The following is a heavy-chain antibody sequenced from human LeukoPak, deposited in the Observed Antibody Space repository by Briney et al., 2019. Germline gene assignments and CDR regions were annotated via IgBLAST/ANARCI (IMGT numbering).Heavy chain of an antibody. CDR3: AKESEEEQLLGEAMFDH. Sequence: PGGSLRLSCAASGFTFSSYWMHWVRQAPGKGLVWVSRINSDGSSTSYADSVKGLFIISRDNSKNTLYLQMDSLTSEDTALYSCAKESEEEQLLGEAMFDHWGRGTLLTVSS. J-gene: IGHJ2*01. CDR1: GFTFSSYW. V-gene: IGHV3-74*01. CDR2: INSDGSST. D-gene: IGHD1-26*01.